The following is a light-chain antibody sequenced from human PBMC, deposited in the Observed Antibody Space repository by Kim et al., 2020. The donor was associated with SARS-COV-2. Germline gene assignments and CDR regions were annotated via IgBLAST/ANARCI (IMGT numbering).Light chain of an antibody. J-gene: IGKJ1*01. V-gene: IGKV3-20*01. CDR3: QQYGSSRT. CDR2: GAS. CDR1: QSVSSSY. Sequence: LSPGERASLSCRASQSVSSSYLAWYQQKPGQAPRLLIYGASTRATGIPDRFSGSGSGTDFTLTISRLEPEDFAVYYCQQYGSSRTFGQGTKVDIK.